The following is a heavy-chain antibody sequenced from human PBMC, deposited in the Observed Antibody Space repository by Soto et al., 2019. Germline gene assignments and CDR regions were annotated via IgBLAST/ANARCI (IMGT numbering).Heavy chain of an antibody. V-gene: IGHV3-23*01. CDR3: AKKGQWLAAPPVA. J-gene: IGHJ4*02. D-gene: IGHD6-19*01. Sequence: EMQLLESGGASVQPGGTLRLSCAASGFSFGTFVMTWFRQAPGGGLEWVASITDSGSTASYAETVEGRFTVSRDNSKNELHLQMNDLRAEDTATYYCAKKGQWLAAPPVAWGEGTLVTVSS. CDR1: GFSFGTFV. CDR2: ITDSGSTA.